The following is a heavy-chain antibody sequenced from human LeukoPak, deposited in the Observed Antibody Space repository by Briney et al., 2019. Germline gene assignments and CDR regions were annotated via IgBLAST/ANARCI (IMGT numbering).Heavy chain of an antibody. Sequence: PSGTLSLTCAVSGGSISSSNWWSWVRQPPGKGLEWIGEIYHSGSTNYNPSLKSRVTISVDKSKNQFSLKLSSVTAADTAVYYCASKGHHCYDSSGYSCYFDYWGQGTLVTVSS. D-gene: IGHD3-22*01. CDR2: IYHSGST. V-gene: IGHV4-4*02. CDR3: ASKGHHCYDSSGYSCYFDY. CDR1: GGSISSSNW. J-gene: IGHJ4*02.